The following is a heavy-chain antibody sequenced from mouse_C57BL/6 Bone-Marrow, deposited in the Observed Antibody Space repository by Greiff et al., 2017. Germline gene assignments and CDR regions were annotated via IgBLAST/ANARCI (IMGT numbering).Heavy chain of an antibody. CDR3: TRNYYGSSRYFDV. Sequence: SGTVLARPGASVKMSCKTSGYTFTSYWMHWVKQRPGQGLEWIGAIYPGNSDTSYNQKFKGKAKLTAVTSASTAYMELSILTNEDSAVDYWTRNYYGSSRYFDVWGTGTTVTVSS. D-gene: IGHD1-1*01. V-gene: IGHV1-5*01. J-gene: IGHJ1*03. CDR1: GYTFTSYW. CDR2: IYPGNSDT.